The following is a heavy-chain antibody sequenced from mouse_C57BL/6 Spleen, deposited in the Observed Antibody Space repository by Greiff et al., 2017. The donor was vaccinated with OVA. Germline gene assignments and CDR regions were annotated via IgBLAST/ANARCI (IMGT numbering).Heavy chain of an antibody. CDR1: GFTFSDYG. CDR3: ARPIYYDYAYAMDY. D-gene: IGHD2-4*01. CDR2: ISSGSSTI. J-gene: IGHJ4*01. Sequence: EVKLVESGGGLVKPGGSLKLSCAASGFTFSDYGMHWVRQAPEKGLEWVAYISSGSSTIYYADTVKGRFTISRDNAKNTLFLQMTSLRSEDTAMYYCARPIYYDYAYAMDYWGQGTSVTVSS. V-gene: IGHV5-17*01.